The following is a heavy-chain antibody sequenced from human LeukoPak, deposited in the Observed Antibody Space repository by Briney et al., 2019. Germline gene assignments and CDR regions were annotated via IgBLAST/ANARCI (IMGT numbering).Heavy chain of an antibody. J-gene: IGHJ4*02. CDR3: ARELPREVTLDY. CDR2: INNGGVST. Sequence: GGSLRLSCAASGFTFISYGMRWVRQAPGKGLVWVSRINNGGVSTSYAVSVRGRFTVSRDNGKNTLYLQMNSLRAEDTGVYYCARELPREVTLDYWGQGTLVTVSS. CDR1: GFTFISYG. D-gene: IGHD2-21*02. V-gene: IGHV3-74*01.